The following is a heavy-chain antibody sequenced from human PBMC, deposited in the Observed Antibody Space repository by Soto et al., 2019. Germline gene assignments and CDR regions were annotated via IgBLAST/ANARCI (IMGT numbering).Heavy chain of an antibody. CDR3: ARGLSILSPLDY. V-gene: IGHV4-39*07. J-gene: IGHJ4*02. D-gene: IGHD3-16*02. CDR2: IYHSGST. Sequence: SETLSLTCSVSGGSISSVSHYWGWIRQPPGKGLEWIGRIYHSGSTNYNPSLKSRVTISVDKSKNQFSLKLSSVTAADTAVYYCARGLSILSPLDYWGQGTLVTVSS. CDR1: GGSISSVSHY.